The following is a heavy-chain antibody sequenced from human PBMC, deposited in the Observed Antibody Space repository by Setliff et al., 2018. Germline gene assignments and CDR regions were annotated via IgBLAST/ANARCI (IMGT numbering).Heavy chain of an antibody. CDR1: GYSISSGYY. V-gene: IGHV4-38-2*01. D-gene: IGHD3-9*01. J-gene: IGHJ6*02. Sequence: PSETLSLTCAVSGYSISSGYYWGWIRQPPGKGLEWIGSIYHSGSTYSNPSLKSRVTTSVDTSKNQCSMKLSSVNAADTAVYYCARLNYDILTGYYGSPYYYGMDVWGQGTTVTVSS. CDR3: ARLNYDILTGYYGSPYYYGMDV. CDR2: IYHSGST.